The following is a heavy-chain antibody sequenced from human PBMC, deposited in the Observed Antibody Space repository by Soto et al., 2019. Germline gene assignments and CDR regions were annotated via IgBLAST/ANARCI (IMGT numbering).Heavy chain of an antibody. Sequence: ASVKVSCKVSGYTLTELSMHWVRQAPGKGLEWVGGFDPEDGETIYAQKFQGRVTMTEDTSTDTAYMELSSLRSEDTAVYYCATAHSSGWYLGYWGQGTLVTVSS. CDR1: GYTLTELS. D-gene: IGHD6-19*01. J-gene: IGHJ4*02. V-gene: IGHV1-24*01. CDR2: FDPEDGET. CDR3: ATAHSSGWYLGY.